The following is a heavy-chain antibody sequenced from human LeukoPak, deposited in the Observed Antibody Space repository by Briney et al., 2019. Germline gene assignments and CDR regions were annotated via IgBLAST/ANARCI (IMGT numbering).Heavy chain of an antibody. CDR3: ARERYDILTGYYSLDY. D-gene: IGHD3-9*01. Sequence: ASVKVSCTASGYTFTGYYMHWVRQAPGQGLEWMGRINPNSGGTNYAQKFQGGVTMTRDTSISTAYMELSRLRSDDTAVYYCARERYDILTGYYSLDYWGQGTLVTVSS. J-gene: IGHJ4*02. V-gene: IGHV1-2*06. CDR1: GYTFTGYY. CDR2: INPNSGGT.